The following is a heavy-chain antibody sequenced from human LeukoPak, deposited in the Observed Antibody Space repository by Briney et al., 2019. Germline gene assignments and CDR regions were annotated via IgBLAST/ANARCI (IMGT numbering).Heavy chain of an antibody. V-gene: IGHV4-59*08. D-gene: IGHD4-17*01. Sequence: PSETLSLTCTVSGGSIGTSYWSWIRQPPGKGLEWIGYVSYSGNTNYNPSLKSRVTVSVDSSKNQFSLKLSSVTAADTAVYFCARGTYGYYMDVWGKGTTVTVSS. J-gene: IGHJ6*03. CDR1: GGSIGTSY. CDR3: ARGTYGYYMDV. CDR2: VSYSGNT.